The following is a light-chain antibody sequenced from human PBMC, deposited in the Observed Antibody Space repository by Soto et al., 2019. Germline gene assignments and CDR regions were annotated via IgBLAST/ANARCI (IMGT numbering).Light chain of an antibody. Sequence: ETVMTQSPATLSVSPGDRATLSCRASQSVSSNLAWYQHKPGQAPRLHIYGASNRATGISARFSGSGYGTEFTLTITSLQSEVFAVYYCQQYNYWPPRTFAGGTNVYIK. CDR2: GAS. CDR3: QQYNYWPPRT. CDR1: QSVSSN. J-gene: IGKJ4*01. V-gene: IGKV3-15*01.